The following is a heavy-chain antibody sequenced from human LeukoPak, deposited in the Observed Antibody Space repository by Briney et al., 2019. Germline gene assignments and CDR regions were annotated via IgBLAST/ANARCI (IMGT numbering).Heavy chain of an antibody. D-gene: IGHD6-13*01. CDR1: GGSISSGDYY. CDR3: ARERNAQQLEEYYFDY. V-gene: IGHV4-30-4*01. Sequence: SETLSLTCTVSGGSISSGDYYWRWIRQPPGKGLEWIGYIYYSGSTYYNPSLKSRVTISVDTSKNQFSLKLSSVTAADTAVYYCARERNAQQLEEYYFDYWGQGTLVTVSS. CDR2: IYYSGST. J-gene: IGHJ4*02.